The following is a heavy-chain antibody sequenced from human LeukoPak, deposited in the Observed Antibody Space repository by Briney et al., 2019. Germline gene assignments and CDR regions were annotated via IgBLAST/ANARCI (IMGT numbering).Heavy chain of an antibody. J-gene: IGHJ4*02. Sequence: GASVKVSCKASGYTFTGYYMHWVRQAPGQGLEWMGWINPNSGGTNYAQKFQGRVTMTRDTSTSTVYMELSSLRSEDTAVYYCARVLPDSSGWYFDYWGQGTLVTVSS. D-gene: IGHD6-19*01. CDR2: INPNSGGT. CDR3: ARVLPDSSGWYFDY. V-gene: IGHV1-2*02. CDR1: GYTFTGYY.